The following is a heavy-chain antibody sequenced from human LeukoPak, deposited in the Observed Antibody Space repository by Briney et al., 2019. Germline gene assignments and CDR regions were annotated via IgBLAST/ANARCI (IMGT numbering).Heavy chain of an antibody. Sequence: GGSLRLSCAASEFTFSSFAMYWVRQAPGKGLEWVAVISYDGSDKYYADSVKGRFTISRDNFKKTLYLQMNSLRAEDTAVYYCARDRMDKFEYWGQGTLVTVSS. CDR1: EFTFSSFA. D-gene: IGHD2-8*01. CDR2: ISYDGSDK. J-gene: IGHJ4*02. CDR3: ARDRMDKFEY. V-gene: IGHV3-30*03.